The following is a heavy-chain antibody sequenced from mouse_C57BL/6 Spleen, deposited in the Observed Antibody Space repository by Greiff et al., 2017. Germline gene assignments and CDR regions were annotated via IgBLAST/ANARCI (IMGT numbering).Heavy chain of an antibody. CDR3: ASQTAQATLFDY. CDR1: GFTFSSYG. CDR2: ISSGGSYT. Sequence: EVKLMESGGDLVKPGGSLKLSCAASGFTFSSYGMSWVRQTPDKRLEWVATISSGGSYTYYPDSVKGRFTISRDNAKNTLYLQMSSLKSEDTAMXYCASQTAQATLFDYWGQGTTLTVSS. D-gene: IGHD3-2*02. J-gene: IGHJ2*01. V-gene: IGHV5-6*01.